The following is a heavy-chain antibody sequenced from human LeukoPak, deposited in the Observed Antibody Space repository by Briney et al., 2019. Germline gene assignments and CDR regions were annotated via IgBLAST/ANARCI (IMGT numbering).Heavy chain of an antibody. CDR3: ARENYYDFWSGYYLIDY. J-gene: IGHJ4*02. Sequence: PSETLSLTCTVSGGSISSYYWSWIRQPAGKGLEWIGRIYTNGGTNYNPSLKSRVTMSIDTSKKQFSLKLSSVTAADTAVYYCARENYYDFWSGYYLIDYWGRGTLVTVSS. V-gene: IGHV4-4*07. CDR1: GGSISSYY. D-gene: IGHD3-3*01. CDR2: IYTNGGT.